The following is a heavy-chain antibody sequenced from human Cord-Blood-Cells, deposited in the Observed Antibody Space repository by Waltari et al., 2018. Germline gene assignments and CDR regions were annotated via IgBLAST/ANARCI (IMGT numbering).Heavy chain of an antibody. CDR1: GGSLSSSSYY. D-gene: IGHD1-26*01. Sequence: QLQLQESGPGLVKPSETLSITCTVSGGSLSSSSYYWGWIRQPPGKGLEWIGSIYYSGSTYYNPSLKSRVTISVDTSKNQFSLKLSSVTAADTAVYYCARHSGIVGATFDYWGQGTLVTVSS. CDR3: ARHSGIVGATFDY. J-gene: IGHJ4*02. V-gene: IGHV4-39*01. CDR2: IYYSGST.